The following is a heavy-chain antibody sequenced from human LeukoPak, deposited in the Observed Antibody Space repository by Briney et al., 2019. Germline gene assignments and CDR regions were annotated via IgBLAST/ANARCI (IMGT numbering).Heavy chain of an antibody. Sequence: GGSLRLSCAASGFIFSDYVMNWLRQAPGRGLEWVAYIRYDGSHKYYIDSVKGRFTISRDNSKNTLYLQMNSLRAEDTAVYYCSRDRHCIGSTCYGLWGQGTRVTVSS. CDR2: IRYDGSHK. D-gene: IGHD2-2*01. J-gene: IGHJ4*02. CDR3: SRDRHCIGSTCYGL. CDR1: GFIFSDYV. V-gene: IGHV3-30*02.